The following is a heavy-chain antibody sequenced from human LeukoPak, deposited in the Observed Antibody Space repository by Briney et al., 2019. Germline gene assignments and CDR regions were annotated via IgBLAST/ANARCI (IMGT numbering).Heavy chain of an antibody. CDR3: VNDILTGYFDY. J-gene: IGHJ4*02. D-gene: IGHD3-9*01. CDR2: INPNSGGT. CDR1: GYTFTGYY. V-gene: IGHV1-2*06. Sequence: ASVKVSCKASGYTFTGYYMHWLRQAPGQGLEWMGRINPNSGGTNYAQKFQGRVTMTRDTSISTAYMELSRLRSDDTAVYYCVNDILTGYFDYWGQGTLVTVSS.